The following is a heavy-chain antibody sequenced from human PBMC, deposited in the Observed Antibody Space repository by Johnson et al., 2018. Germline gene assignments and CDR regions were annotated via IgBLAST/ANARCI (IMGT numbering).Heavy chain of an antibody. D-gene: IGHD1-26*01. J-gene: IGHJ3*02. CDR3: ARFSGWAFEI. CDR2: IYNTGST. CDR1: GDSISSYY. V-gene: IGHV4-59*01. Sequence: QVQLQESGPGLVKPSETLSLTCSVSGDSISSYYWNWIRQPPGKGLEWIGYIYNTGSTNYNPSLKSRVTISVDTSKNQFSLKGSSVTAADTAVYYCARFSGWAFEIWGRGTMVTVSS.